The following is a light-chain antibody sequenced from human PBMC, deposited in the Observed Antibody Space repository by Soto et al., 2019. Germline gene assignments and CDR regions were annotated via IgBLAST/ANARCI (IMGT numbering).Light chain of an antibody. V-gene: IGLV1-40*01. Sequence: QSVLTQPPSVSGAPGQRVTLSCSGGSSNIGAGYDVHWYQQLPGTAPKLLIYGSLKRPSGVPDRFSGSKSGPSASLAITGLQAEDEAYYYCQSYDSSIVGWVFGGGTKLTVL. CDR1: SSNIGAGYD. J-gene: IGLJ3*02. CDR2: GSL. CDR3: QSYDSSIVGWV.